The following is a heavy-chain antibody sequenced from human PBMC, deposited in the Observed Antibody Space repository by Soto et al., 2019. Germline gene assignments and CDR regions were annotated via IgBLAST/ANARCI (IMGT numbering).Heavy chain of an antibody. Sequence: SETLSLTCTVSGGSISSYYWSWIRQPPGKGLEWIGYIYYSGSTNYNPSLKSRVTISVDTSKNQFSLKLSSVTAADTAVYYCARDYGDYVNWFDPWGQGTLVTVSS. CDR3: ARDYGDYVNWFDP. V-gene: IGHV4-59*01. CDR1: GGSISSYY. D-gene: IGHD4-17*01. CDR2: IYYSGST. J-gene: IGHJ5*02.